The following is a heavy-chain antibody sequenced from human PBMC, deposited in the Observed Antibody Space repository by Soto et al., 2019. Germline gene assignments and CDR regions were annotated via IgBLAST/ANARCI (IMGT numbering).Heavy chain of an antibody. CDR1: GYTFTSYY. CDR3: ARDRFVTAMVKTTQFDY. J-gene: IGHJ4*02. CDR2: INPSGGST. D-gene: IGHD5-18*01. V-gene: IGHV1-46*01. Sequence: ASVKVSCKASGYTFTSYYMHWVRQAPGQGLEWMGIINPSGGSTSYAQKFQGRVTMTRDTSTSTVYMELSSLRSEDTAVYYCARDRFVTAMVKTTQFDYWGQGTLVTVSS.